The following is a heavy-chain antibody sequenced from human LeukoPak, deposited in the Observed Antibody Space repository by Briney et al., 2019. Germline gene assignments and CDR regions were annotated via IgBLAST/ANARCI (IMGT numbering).Heavy chain of an antibody. D-gene: IGHD3-22*01. J-gene: IGHJ4*02. CDR3: AGGLGDWHYYDSKG. V-gene: IGHV1-69*13. CDR2: IIPIFGTA. CDR1: GGTFSSYA. Sequence: SVKVSCKASGGTFSSYAISWVRQAPGQGLEWMGGIIPIFGTANYAQKFQGRVTITADESTSTAYMELSSLRSEDTAVYYCAGGLGDWHYYDSKGWGQGTLVTVSS.